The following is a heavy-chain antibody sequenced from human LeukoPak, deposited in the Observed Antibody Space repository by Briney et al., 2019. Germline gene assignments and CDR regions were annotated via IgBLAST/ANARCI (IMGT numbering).Heavy chain of an antibody. CDR1: GFTFNNYW. J-gene: IGHJ4*02. V-gene: IGHV3-15*01. CDR3: TSGGAGTYSSDF. CDR2: IKRNTDGGTT. Sequence: GGSLRLSCAASGFTFNNYWMMWVRQAPGKGLEWVGRIKRNTDGGTTHYAAPVKGRFTLSRDDSKDTQYLQMDSLRTEDTALYYCTSGGAGTYSSDFWGQGTLVTVSS. D-gene: IGHD6-19*01.